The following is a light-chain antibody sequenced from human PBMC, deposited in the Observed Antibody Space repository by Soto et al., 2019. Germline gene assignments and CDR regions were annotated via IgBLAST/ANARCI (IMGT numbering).Light chain of an antibody. J-gene: IGKJ2*01. V-gene: IGKV4-1*01. CDR2: WAS. CDR3: QQYYSTPYT. Sequence: DIVMTQSPDSLAVSLGERATINCKSSQSVLYSSNNANYLAWYQQKPGQPPKLLIHWASARETGVPDRFSGSGSGTDFTLTISSLQTEDVAVYYCQQYYSTPYTFGKGTKLEIK. CDR1: QSVLYSSNNANY.